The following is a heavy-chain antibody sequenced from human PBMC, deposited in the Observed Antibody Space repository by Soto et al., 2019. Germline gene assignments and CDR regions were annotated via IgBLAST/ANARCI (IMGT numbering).Heavy chain of an antibody. CDR2: IIPIFGTA. D-gene: IGHD2-15*01. J-gene: IGHJ4*02. V-gene: IGHV1-69*13. CDR1: GGTFSSYA. CDR3: VGNGVAAIGYIDY. Sequence: SVKVSCKASGGTFSSYAISWVRQAPGQGLEWMGGIIPIFGTANYAQKFQGRVTITADESASTAYMELSSLRSEDTAVYYCVGNGVAAIGYIDYWGQGTLVTVSS.